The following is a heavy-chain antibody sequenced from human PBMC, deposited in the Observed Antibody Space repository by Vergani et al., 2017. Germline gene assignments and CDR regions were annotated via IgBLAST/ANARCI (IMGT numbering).Heavy chain of an antibody. CDR3: ATDAGSGRENWFDP. CDR1: GYTFTYRY. CDR2: ITPFNGNT. D-gene: IGHD3-10*01. J-gene: IGHJ5*02. Sequence: QMQLVQSGAEVKKTGSSVKVSCKASGYTFTYRYLHWVRQAPGQALEWMGWITPFNGNTNYAQKFQDRVTITRDRSMSTAYMELSSLRSEDTAMYYCATDAGSGRENWFDPWGQGTLVTVSS. V-gene: IGHV1-45*02.